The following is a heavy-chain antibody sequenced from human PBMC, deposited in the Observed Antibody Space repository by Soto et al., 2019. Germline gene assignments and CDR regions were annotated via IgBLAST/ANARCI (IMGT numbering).Heavy chain of an antibody. Sequence: VRSPRLSCAPYGVIFGSYAMSRVGQGSGKGLEWVSAISGSGGSTYYADSVKGRFTISRDNSKNTLYLQMNSLRAEDTVFYYCAKEKISTCFCNW. D-gene: IGHD2-2*01. CDR2: ISGSGGST. J-gene: IGHJ5*01. CDR3: AKEKISTCFCNW. CDR1: GVIFGSYA. V-gene: IGHV3-23*01.